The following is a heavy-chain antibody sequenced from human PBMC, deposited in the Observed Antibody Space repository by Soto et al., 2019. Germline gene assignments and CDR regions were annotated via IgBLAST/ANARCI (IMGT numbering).Heavy chain of an antibody. CDR2: IDAGGGGT. D-gene: IGHD3-22*01. CDR3: AKDRHRSGSPHPFDY. J-gene: IGHJ4*02. CDR1: GFTFSSYA. V-gene: IGHV3-23*01. Sequence: GGSLRLSCVASGFTFSSYAMGWVRQAPGKGLEWVSAIDAGGGGTYYADSVKGRFAISRDNSKNTLYLQMNSLRAEDTAVYYCAKDRHRSGSPHPFDYWGQGTLVTVSS.